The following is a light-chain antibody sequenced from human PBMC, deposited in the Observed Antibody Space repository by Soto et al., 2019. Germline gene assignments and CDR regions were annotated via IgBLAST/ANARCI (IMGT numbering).Light chain of an antibody. CDR2: EVR. CDR3: SSYTSRSTPLV. CDR1: SSDVGGYNY. J-gene: IGLJ1*01. Sequence: QSALTQPPSASGSPGQSVTISCTGTSSDVGGYNYVSWYQQHPGKAPKLMIYEVRNRPSGVSARFSGSKSANTASLTISGLQAEDEADYYCSSYTSRSTPLVFGTGTKLTVL. V-gene: IGLV2-14*01.